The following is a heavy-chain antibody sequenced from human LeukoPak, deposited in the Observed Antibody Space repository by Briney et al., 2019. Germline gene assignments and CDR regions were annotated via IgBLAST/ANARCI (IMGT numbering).Heavy chain of an antibody. CDR3: ARGDYYYDSSGYASFDY. CDR1: GYTFTGYY. V-gene: IGHV1-2*02. Sequence: EASVKVSCKASGYTFTGYYMHWVRQAPGQGLESMGWINPNSGGTNYAQKFQGRVTMTRDTSISTAYMELSRLRSDDTAVYYCARGDYYYDSSGYASFDYWGQGTLVTVSS. CDR2: INPNSGGT. D-gene: IGHD3-22*01. J-gene: IGHJ4*02.